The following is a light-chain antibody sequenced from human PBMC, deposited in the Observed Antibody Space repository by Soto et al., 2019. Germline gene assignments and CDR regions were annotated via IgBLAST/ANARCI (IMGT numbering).Light chain of an antibody. J-gene: IGKJ1*01. CDR1: QSISSW. CDR2: DAS. V-gene: IGKV1-5*01. CDR3: QQMGT. Sequence: DIQMTQSPSTLSASVGDRVTITCRASQSISSWLAWYQQKPGKAPKLLIYDASSLESGVPSRFSGSGSGTEFTLTISRLQPDDFATYYCQQMGTFGQGTKVEIK.